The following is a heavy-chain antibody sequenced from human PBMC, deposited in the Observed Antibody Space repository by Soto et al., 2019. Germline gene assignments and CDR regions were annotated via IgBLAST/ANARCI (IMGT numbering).Heavy chain of an antibody. V-gene: IGHV4-39*01. J-gene: IGHJ5*02. CDR3: ARQKYSYAFFYWFDP. CDR1: GGSISSSYYY. CDR2: VDYTGTT. D-gene: IGHD3-16*01. Sequence: NPSETLSLTCTISGGSISSSYYYWGWIRQSPGKGLEWIGSVDYTGTTYYNPSLNSRVIIFAETPMNQFSLELSSVTAADTAVYYCARQKYSYAFFYWFDPWGQGTLVTVSS.